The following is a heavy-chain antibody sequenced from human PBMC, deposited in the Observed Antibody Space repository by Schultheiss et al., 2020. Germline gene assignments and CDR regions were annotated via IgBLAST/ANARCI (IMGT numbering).Heavy chain of an antibody. D-gene: IGHD2-15*01. CDR1: GFTFDDYA. J-gene: IGHJ4*02. V-gene: IGHV3-9*01. CDR2: ISWNSGSI. CDR3: ARGGTSRYCSGGSCYGANDY. Sequence: SLKISCAASGFTFDDYAMHWVRQAPGKGLEWVSGISWNSGSIGYADSVKGRFTISRDNAKNSLYLQMNSLRAEDTAVYYCARGGTSRYCSGGSCYGANDYWGQGTLVTVSS.